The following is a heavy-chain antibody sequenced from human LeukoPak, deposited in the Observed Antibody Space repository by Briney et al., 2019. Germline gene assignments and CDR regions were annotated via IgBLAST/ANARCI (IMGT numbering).Heavy chain of an antibody. CDR1: GGTFSSYA. Sequence: GASVKVSCKASGGTFSSYAISWVRQAPGQGLEWMGGIIPIFGTANYAQKFQGRVTITADESTSTAYMELTSLRSEDTAVYYCARGREGFTATVTHYYYSYMDVWGKGTTVTVSS. D-gene: IGHD5-18*01. CDR3: ARGREGFTATVTHYYYSYMDV. CDR2: IIPIFGTA. J-gene: IGHJ6*03. V-gene: IGHV1-69*13.